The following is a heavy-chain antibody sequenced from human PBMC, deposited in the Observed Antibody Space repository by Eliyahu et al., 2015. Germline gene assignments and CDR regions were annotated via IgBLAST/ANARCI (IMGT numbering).Heavy chain of an antibody. Sequence: EVQLVESGGGLVKPGGSLRLSCAXXGFXXSSYSMNWVRQAPGKGLEWVSSISSSSSYIYYADSVKGRFTISRDNAKNSLYLQMNSLRAEDTAVYYCAREYSSSWSYIDYWGQGTLVTVSS. CDR3: AREYSSSWSYIDY. J-gene: IGHJ4*02. CDR2: ISSSSSYI. D-gene: IGHD6-13*01. CDR1: GFXXSSYS. V-gene: IGHV3-21*01.